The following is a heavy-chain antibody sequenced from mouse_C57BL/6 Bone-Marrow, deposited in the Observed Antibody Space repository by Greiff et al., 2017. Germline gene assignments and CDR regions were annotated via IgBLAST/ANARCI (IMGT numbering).Heavy chain of an antibody. J-gene: IGHJ1*03. CDR1: GYTFTSYW. V-gene: IGHV1-55*01. Sequence: QVQLQQPGAELVKPGASVKMSCKASGYTFTSYWITWVKQRPGQGLEWIGDIYPGSGSTNYNETFKSKATLTVDTSSSTAYMQLSSLTSEDSAVYYCARERVTAVWYFDVWGTGTTVTVSS. CDR3: ARERVTAVWYFDV. CDR2: IYPGSGST. D-gene: IGHD2-2*01.